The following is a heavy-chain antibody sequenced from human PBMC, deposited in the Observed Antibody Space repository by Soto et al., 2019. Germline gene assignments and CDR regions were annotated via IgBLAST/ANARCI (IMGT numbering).Heavy chain of an antibody. V-gene: IGHV3-48*01. CDR1: GFTFGSYS. J-gene: IGHJ6*03. CDR3: AENFRAPLVATAMPYYVDV. D-gene: IGHD2-15*01. CDR2: LLSSSGVI. Sequence: EVQLVESGGGLVQPGGSLRLSCAASGFTFGSYSMNWVRQAPGKGLEWVSFLLSSSGVIYYADAVKGRFTISIDNAKNSPYFEINNLIAEDTAVYYSAENFRAPLVATAMPYYVDVWGKGTTVTVSS.